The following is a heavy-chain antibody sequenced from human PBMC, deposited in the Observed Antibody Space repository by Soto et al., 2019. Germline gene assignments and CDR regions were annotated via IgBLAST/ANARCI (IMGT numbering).Heavy chain of an antibody. CDR2: ISSSSSYI. D-gene: IGHD7-27*01. Sequence: EVQLVESGGGLVKPGGSLRLSCAASGFTFSSYSMNWVRQAPGKGLEWVSSISSSSSYIYYADSVKGRLTICRDNAKNSLYRQMNSLRAEDTAVYYCARPWGHYYYYYYMDVWGKGTTVTVSS. CDR3: ARPWGHYYYYYYMDV. J-gene: IGHJ6*03. V-gene: IGHV3-21*01. CDR1: GFTFSSYS.